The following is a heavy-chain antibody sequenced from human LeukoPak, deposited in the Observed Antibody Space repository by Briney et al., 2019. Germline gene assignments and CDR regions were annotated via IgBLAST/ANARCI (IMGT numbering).Heavy chain of an antibody. Sequence: GGSLRLSCAASGFTFSSYAMSWVRQAPGKGLEWVSAISGSGGSTYYADSVKGRFTISRDNSKNTLYLQMNSLRAEDTAVYYCARGSRSSGWFDYWGQGTLVTVSS. J-gene: IGHJ4*02. V-gene: IGHV3-23*01. CDR2: ISGSGGST. D-gene: IGHD6-19*01. CDR1: GFTFSSYA. CDR3: ARGSRSSGWFDY.